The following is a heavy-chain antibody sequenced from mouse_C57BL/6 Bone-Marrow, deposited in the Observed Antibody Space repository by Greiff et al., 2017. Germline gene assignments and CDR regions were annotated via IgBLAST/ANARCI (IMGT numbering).Heavy chain of an antibody. CDR1: GYTFTSYW. V-gene: IGHV1-72*01. D-gene: IGHD3-2*02. J-gene: IGHJ2*01. CDR3: ARRGQLRLHYYFDD. Sequence: QVQLQQPGAELVKPGASVKLSCKASGYTFTSYWMHWVKQRPGRGLEWIGRIDPTSGGTTYTEKFKSKATLTVDKPSSTAYMQLSSLTSEASAVYYGARRGQLRLHYYFDDWGQGTTLTVAA. CDR2: IDPTSGGT.